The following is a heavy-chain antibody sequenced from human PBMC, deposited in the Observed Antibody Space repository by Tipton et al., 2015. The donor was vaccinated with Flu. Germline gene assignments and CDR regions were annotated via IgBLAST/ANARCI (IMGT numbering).Heavy chain of an antibody. CDR2: IHYSGSP. CDR1: GDSMRRDYF. V-gene: IGHV4-38-2*02. Sequence: TLSLTCTVSGDSMRRDYFWGWIRQAPGKGLEWIGNIHYSGSPHYNPSLKSRVTISVDTSKKQFSLQLRSVTAADTAVYYCARDPSLGMPDYFDYWGQGTLVTASS. J-gene: IGHJ4*02. CDR3: ARDPSLGMPDYFDY. D-gene: IGHD2-2*01.